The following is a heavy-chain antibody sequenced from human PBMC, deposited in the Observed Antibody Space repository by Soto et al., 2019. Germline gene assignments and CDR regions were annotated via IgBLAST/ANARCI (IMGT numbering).Heavy chain of an antibody. Sequence: QVQLVESGGGLVKPGGSLRLSCAASGFTFSDYYMSWIRRAPGKGLEWVSYISTGSSHTNYADSVKGRFTISRDNAKNSLYLQMHGLRADDTAVYYCARAIWGSSSGWDYWGQGTLVTVSS. CDR1: GFTFSDYY. CDR2: ISTGSSHT. V-gene: IGHV3-11*05. D-gene: IGHD6-13*01. J-gene: IGHJ4*02. CDR3: ARAIWGSSSGWDY.